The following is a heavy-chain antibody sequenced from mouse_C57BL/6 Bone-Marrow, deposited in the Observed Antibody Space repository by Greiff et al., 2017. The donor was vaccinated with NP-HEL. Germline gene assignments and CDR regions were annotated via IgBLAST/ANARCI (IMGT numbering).Heavy chain of an antibody. CDR2: IDPSDSET. J-gene: IGHJ1*03. CDR3: ARSDGPPYWYFDV. Sequence: QVQLQQSGAELVRPGSSVKLSCKASGYTFTSYWMHWVKQRPIQGLEWIGNIDPSDSETHYNQKFKDKATLTVDKSSSTAYMQLSSLTSEDSAVYYCARSDGPPYWYFDVWGTGTTVTVSS. D-gene: IGHD2-3*01. V-gene: IGHV1-52*01. CDR1: GYTFTSYW.